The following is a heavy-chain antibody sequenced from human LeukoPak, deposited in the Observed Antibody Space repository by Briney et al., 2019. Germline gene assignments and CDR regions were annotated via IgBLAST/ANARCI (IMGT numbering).Heavy chain of an antibody. Sequence: ASVNVSCKASGYSFTSYYMHWVRQAPGQGLDWMGMINPSGGYTGYAQKLQGRVTMTRDTSTSTVYMELSSLRSDDTAVFYCARGGVAGTYYLDYWGQGTLVTVSS. J-gene: IGHJ4*02. D-gene: IGHD6-19*01. CDR3: ARGGVAGTYYLDY. V-gene: IGHV1-46*01. CDR1: GYSFTSYY. CDR2: INPSGGYT.